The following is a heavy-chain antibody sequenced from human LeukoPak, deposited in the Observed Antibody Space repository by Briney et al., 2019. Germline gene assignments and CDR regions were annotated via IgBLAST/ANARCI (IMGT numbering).Heavy chain of an antibody. V-gene: IGHV3-7*01. D-gene: IGHD5-18*01. CDR3: ARDTGGGYSCYDC. J-gene: IGHJ4*02. CDR1: VYTFSIYC. Sequence: GGSLRLSCGASVYTFSIYCMTCTREAPGRGLEWVANIKQVGSDRYYVDSVQGRFTISNDNAKNSLYLQMNSLRAEDTAVYYCARDTGGGYSCYDCWAQGTLVSVSS. CDR2: IKQVGSDR.